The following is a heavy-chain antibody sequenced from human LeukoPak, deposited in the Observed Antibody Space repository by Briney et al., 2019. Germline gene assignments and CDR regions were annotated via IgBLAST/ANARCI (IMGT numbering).Heavy chain of an antibody. Sequence: GGSLRLSCAASGFTFSSYWMSWVRQAPGKGLEWVAFIRYDGSNKYYADSVKGRFTISRDNSKNTLYLQMNSLRAEDTAVYYCAMTHRVAAAGYFDYWGQGTLVTVSS. CDR3: AMTHRVAAAGYFDY. CDR1: GFTFSSYW. J-gene: IGHJ4*02. D-gene: IGHD6-13*01. CDR2: IRYDGSNK. V-gene: IGHV3-30*02.